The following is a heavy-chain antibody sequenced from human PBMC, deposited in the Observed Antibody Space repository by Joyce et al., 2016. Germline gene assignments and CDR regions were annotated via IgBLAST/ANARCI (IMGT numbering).Heavy chain of an antibody. CDR2: ISYDGIYK. D-gene: IGHD6-25*01. J-gene: IGHJ4*02. V-gene: IGHV3-30*18. CDR3: AKILTATYGSGWFLDY. CDR1: GRTLSNYG. Sequence: QVQLVESGGGVVQPGRSLRLSCAASGRTLSNYGVHWVRQAPGKGLEWVAVISYDGIYKYYADSVKGRFTISRDNSKNTVFREMNSLRAEDTAVYYCAKILTATYGSGWFLDYWGQGTLVTVSS.